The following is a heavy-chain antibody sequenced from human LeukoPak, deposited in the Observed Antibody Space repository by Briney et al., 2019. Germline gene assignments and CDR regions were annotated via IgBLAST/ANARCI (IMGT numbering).Heavy chain of an antibody. CDR3: AKDPPQLYSGYDSPPLDY. V-gene: IGHV3-23*01. Sequence: PGGSLRLSCAASGFTFSSYAMSWVRQAPGKGLEWVSAISGSGGSTYYADSVKGRFTISRDNSKNTQYLQMNSLRAEDTAVYYCAKDPPQLYSGYDSPPLDYWGQGTLVTVSS. J-gene: IGHJ4*02. CDR1: GFTFSSYA. D-gene: IGHD5-12*01. CDR2: ISGSGGST.